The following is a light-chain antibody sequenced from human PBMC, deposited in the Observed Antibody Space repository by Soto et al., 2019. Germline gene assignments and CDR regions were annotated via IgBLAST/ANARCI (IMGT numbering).Light chain of an antibody. CDR1: QSISSY. CDR2: AAS. J-gene: IGKJ4*01. V-gene: IGKV1-39*01. CDR3: QQSYSAPLT. Sequence: DIQMTQSPSSLSASVGDRVTITCRASQSISSYLNWYQQKQGKAPKLLIYAASSLQSGVPSRISGSGSGTDLTISISSLQPEDFETYYCQQSYSAPLTFGGGTKVDIK.